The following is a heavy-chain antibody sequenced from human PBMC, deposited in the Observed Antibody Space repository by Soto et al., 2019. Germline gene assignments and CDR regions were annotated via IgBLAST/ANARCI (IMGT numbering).Heavy chain of an antibody. D-gene: IGHD3-3*01. CDR2: ISYDGSNK. V-gene: IGHV3-30-3*01. J-gene: IGHJ4*02. CDR3: ARVNYDFWSGYYTFHY. Sequence: GGSLRLSCAASGFTFSSYAMHWVRQAPGKGLEWVAVISYDGSNKYYADSVKGRFTISRDNSKNTLYLQMNSLRAEDTAVYYCARVNYDFWSGYYTFHYWGQGTLVTVSS. CDR1: GFTFSSYA.